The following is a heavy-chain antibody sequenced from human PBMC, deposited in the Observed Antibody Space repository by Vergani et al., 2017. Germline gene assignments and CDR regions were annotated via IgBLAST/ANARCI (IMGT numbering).Heavy chain of an antibody. D-gene: IGHD2-15*01. Sequence: QVQLVESGGSVVQPGTSLRLSCGASGFTFSRPGMHWVRQAPGKGLEWVAVIWNDGSNKYYVESVKGRFTISRDNSKNTRYLQMYSLRAEDTGVYYCARDRSSRGHYRVGSLDAWGLRTLVTVYS. CDR2: IWNDGSNK. CDR3: ARDRSSRGHYRVGSLDA. V-gene: IGHV3-33*01. J-gene: IGHJ5*02. CDR1: GFTFSRPG.